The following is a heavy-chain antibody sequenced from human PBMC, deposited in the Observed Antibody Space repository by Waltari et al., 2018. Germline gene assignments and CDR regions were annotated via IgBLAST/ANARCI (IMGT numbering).Heavy chain of an antibody. J-gene: IGHJ3*02. V-gene: IGHV1-69*14. D-gene: IGHD1-26*01. Sequence: QVQLVQSGAEVKKPGSSVKVSCKASGGTFSSYAISWVRQAPGQGLEWMGGIIPIFGTANYAQKCQGRVTITADKSTSTAYMELSSLRSEDTAVYYCARLAKLVSGDAFDIWGQGTMVTVSS. CDR1: GGTFSSYA. CDR3: ARLAKLVSGDAFDI. CDR2: IIPIFGTA.